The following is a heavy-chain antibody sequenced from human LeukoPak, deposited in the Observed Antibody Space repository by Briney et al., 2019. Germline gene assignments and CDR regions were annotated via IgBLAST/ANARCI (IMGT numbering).Heavy chain of an antibody. Sequence: GGSLRLSCAASGFSLDDYGIHWVRQTPGKGLEWVSLISWDGGSAYYADSVKGRFTISRDNSKNPLYLQMNSLRVEDTALYYCAKDIGSGWSYYYGMDVWGRGTTVTVSS. CDR2: ISWDGGSA. V-gene: IGHV3-43D*04. CDR1: GFSLDDYG. D-gene: IGHD6-19*01. J-gene: IGHJ6*04. CDR3: AKDIGSGWSYYYGMDV.